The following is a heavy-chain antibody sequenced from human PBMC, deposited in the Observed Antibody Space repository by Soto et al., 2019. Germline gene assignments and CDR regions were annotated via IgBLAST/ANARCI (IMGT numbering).Heavy chain of an antibody. CDR2: INHSGST. Sequence: SETLSLTFAVYGGSFSGYYWSWIRQPPGKVLELIGEINHSGSTNYNPSLKSRVTISVDTSKNQFSLKLSSVTAADTAVYYCAGRFRRYGWRFAYHIWGEGTMDT. CDR3: AGRFRRYGWRFAYHI. CDR1: GGSFSGYY. J-gene: IGHJ3*02. V-gene: IGHV4-34*01. D-gene: IGHD6-19*01.